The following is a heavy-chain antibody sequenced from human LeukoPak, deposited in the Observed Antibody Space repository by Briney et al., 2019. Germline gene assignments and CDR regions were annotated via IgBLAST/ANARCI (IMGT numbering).Heavy chain of an antibody. CDR2: ISAYNGNT. J-gene: IGHJ6*02. CDR1: GYTFTSYG. CDR3: ARDGNYHGSWSSPYNYGRDV. Sequence: RASVKVSCKASGYTFTSYGISWVRQAPGQGLEWMGWISAYNGNTNYAQRLQGRVTMTTDTSTGTVYMELRSLRSDDTAVYYCARDGNYHGSWSSPYNYGRDVWGQGTTVTVSS. D-gene: IGHD3-10*01. V-gene: IGHV1-18*01.